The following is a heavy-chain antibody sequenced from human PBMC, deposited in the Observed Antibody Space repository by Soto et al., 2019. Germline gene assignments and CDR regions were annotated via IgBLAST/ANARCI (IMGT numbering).Heavy chain of an antibody. Sequence: QVQLVQSGAEVKKPCSSVNVSCKASGGTFSSYAISWVRQAPGQGLEWMGGIIPIFGTANYAQKFQGRVTITADESTSTAYMELSSLRSEDTAVYYCAGNREGELYYYYGMDVWGQGTTVTVSS. D-gene: IGHD3-16*01. J-gene: IGHJ6*02. CDR2: IIPIFGTA. CDR1: GGTFSSYA. CDR3: AGNREGELYYYYGMDV. V-gene: IGHV1-69*01.